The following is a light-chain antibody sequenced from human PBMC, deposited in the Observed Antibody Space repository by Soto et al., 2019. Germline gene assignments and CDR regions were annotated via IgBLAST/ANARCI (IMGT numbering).Light chain of an antibody. CDR2: GAS. Sequence: ETVMTQSPATLSVFQGARATLSGRASQSVSSNLAWYQQNPGQAPRPLIYGASTRATRIPARFSGSGSGTDFTLTITSLEPEEFAVYYGQQRRIWPPGITFGQGTRLEI. CDR3: QQRRIWPPGIT. J-gene: IGKJ5*01. CDR1: QSVSSN. V-gene: IGKV3-15*01.